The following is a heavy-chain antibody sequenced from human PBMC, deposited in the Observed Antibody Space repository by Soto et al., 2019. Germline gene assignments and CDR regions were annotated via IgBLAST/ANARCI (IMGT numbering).Heavy chain of an antibody. J-gene: IGHJ4*02. CDR2: INSDGSST. CDR3: ARDSCTNGVCQFDY. CDR1: VLPFSSYW. V-gene: IGHV3-74*01. Sequence: GGSMRLSCAAPVLPFSSYWMHWVRQAPGKGLVWVSRINSDGSSTSYADSVKGRFTISRDNAKNTLYLQMNSLRAEDTAVYYCARDSCTNGVCQFDYWGQGTLVTVSS. D-gene: IGHD2-8*01.